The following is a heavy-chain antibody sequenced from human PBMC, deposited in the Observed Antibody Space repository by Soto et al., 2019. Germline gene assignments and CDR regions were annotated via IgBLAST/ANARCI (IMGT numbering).Heavy chain of an antibody. CDR3: ARRKGSSSFYGMDV. D-gene: IGHD6-13*01. V-gene: IGHV4-61*01. J-gene: IGHJ6*02. CDR2: IYYSGST. CDR1: GGSVSSGSYY. Sequence: SETLSLTCTVSGGSVSSGSYYWSWIRQPPGKGLEWIGYIYYSGSTDYNPSLQSRVTISVDTSKNQFSLKLSSVTAADTAVYYCARRKGSSSFYGMDVWGQGTTVTVSS.